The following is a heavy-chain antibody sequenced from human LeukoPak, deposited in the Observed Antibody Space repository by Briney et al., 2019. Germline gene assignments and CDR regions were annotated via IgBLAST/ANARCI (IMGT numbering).Heavy chain of an antibody. CDR1: GFTFRSYA. J-gene: IGHJ1*01. CDR3: ARETGSGDSSGQMYFQH. V-gene: IGHV3-23*01. Sequence: GGSLRLSCAASGFTFRSYAMSWVRQAPGKGLEWVSGISGSGGRTYYADSVKGRFTISRDNSKNTLYLQMNSLRAEDTAVYYCARETGSGDSSGQMYFQHWGQGTLVTVSS. CDR2: ISGSGGRT. D-gene: IGHD3-22*01.